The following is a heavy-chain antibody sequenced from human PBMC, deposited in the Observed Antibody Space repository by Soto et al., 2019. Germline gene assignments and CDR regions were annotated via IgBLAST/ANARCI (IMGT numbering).Heavy chain of an antibody. Sequence: NTGGSLRLSCAASGFTFSDYYMSWIRQAPGKGLEWISYISTSGSTMYYADSVKGRFTISRDNAKNSLYLQMNSLRAEDTAMYYCARAMVRGVISPIDYWGQGTLVTVSS. V-gene: IGHV3-11*04. CDR1: GFTFSDYY. J-gene: IGHJ4*02. D-gene: IGHD3-10*01. CDR2: ISTSGSTM. CDR3: ARAMVRGVISPIDY.